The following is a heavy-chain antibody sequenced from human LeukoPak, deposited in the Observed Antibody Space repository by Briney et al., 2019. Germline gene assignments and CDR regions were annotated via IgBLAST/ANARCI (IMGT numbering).Heavy chain of an antibody. Sequence: GGSLRLSCAASGFTFSSYAMSWVRQVPGKGLEWVSVISGSGDNTYYADSVKGRFTISRDNSKNMLYLQMNSLRAEDTAVYYCVKGMEDYDILTGVLDVWGQGTTVTVSS. V-gene: IGHV3-23*01. CDR1: GFTFSSYA. D-gene: IGHD3-9*01. J-gene: IGHJ6*02. CDR3: VKGMEDYDILTGVLDV. CDR2: ISGSGDNT.